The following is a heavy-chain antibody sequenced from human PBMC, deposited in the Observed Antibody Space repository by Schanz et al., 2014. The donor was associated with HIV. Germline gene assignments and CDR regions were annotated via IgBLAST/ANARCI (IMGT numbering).Heavy chain of an antibody. V-gene: IGHV1-69*01. CDR1: GGTFSTYA. D-gene: IGHD1-26*01. CDR2: IIPMFGTA. CDR3: ARGEVPSLGMDV. Sequence: QVQLVQSGAEVRKPGSSVKVSCKASGGTFSTYAISWVRQAPGQGLQWMGGIIPMFGTANYAQKFQGRVTITADESTSTAYMVLSSLRSEDTAVYYCARGEVPSLGMDVWGPGTSVTVSS. J-gene: IGHJ6*02.